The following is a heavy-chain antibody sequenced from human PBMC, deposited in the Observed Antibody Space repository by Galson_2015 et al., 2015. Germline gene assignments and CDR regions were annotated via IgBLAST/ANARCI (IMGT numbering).Heavy chain of an antibody. V-gene: IGHV3-30-3*01. J-gene: IGHJ4*02. CDR3: ARGRGWETLRKSPFDY. D-gene: IGHD1-26*01. CDR1: GFTFSSYA. Sequence: ASGFTFSSYAMHWVRQAPGKGLEWVAVISYDGSNKYYADSVKGRFTISRDNSKNTLYVQMNSLRAEDTAVYYCARGRGWETLRKSPFDYWGQGTLVTVSS. CDR2: ISYDGSNK.